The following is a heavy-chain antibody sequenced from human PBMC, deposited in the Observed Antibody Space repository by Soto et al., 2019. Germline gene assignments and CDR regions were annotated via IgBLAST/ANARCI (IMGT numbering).Heavy chain of an antibody. CDR3: ARADSDWFDP. V-gene: IGHV3-33*01. D-gene: IGHD3-3*01. CDR1: GVTFSSYG. CDR2: IWYDGSNK. J-gene: IGHJ5*02. Sequence: QVQLVESGGGVVQPGRSLRLSCAASGVTFSSYGMHWVRQAPGKGLEWVAVIWYDGSNKYYADSVKGRFTISRDNSKNTLYLQMNRLRAEDTAVYYCARADSDWFDPWGKGTLVTVSS.